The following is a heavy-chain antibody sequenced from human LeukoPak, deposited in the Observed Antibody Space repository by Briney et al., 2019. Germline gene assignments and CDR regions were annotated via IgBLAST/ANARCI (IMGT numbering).Heavy chain of an antibody. CDR1: GYTFTGYY. Sequence: ASVKVSCKASGYTFTGYYMHWVRQAPGQGLEWMGIINPSGGSTSYAQKFQGRVTMTRDTSTSTVYMELSSLRSEDTAVYYCARDRGYYDSSGYSAFDYWGQGTLVTVSS. D-gene: IGHD3-22*01. V-gene: IGHV1-46*01. CDR2: INPSGGST. J-gene: IGHJ4*02. CDR3: ARDRGYYDSSGYSAFDY.